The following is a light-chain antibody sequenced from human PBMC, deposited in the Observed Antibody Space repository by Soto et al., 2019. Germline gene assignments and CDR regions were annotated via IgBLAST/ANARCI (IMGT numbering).Light chain of an antibody. J-gene: IGKJ4*01. CDR3: QQYSLSPLT. V-gene: IGKV3-20*01. Sequence: IVLRHPRATLSLSQGESATLSCRASQSIFSSYLAWYQQKPGQAPRLLIYGASSRATGIPDRFSGDGSGTDFTLKISSLEPEDFAVYYCQQYSLSPLTFGGGTKVDIK. CDR2: GAS. CDR1: QSIFSSY.